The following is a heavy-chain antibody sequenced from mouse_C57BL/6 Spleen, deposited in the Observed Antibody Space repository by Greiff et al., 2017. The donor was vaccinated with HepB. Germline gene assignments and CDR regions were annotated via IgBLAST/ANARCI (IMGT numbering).Heavy chain of an antibody. J-gene: IGHJ3*01. CDR1: GFTFNTYA. CDR3: VRDINYGSSPGFAY. CDR2: IRSKSSNYAT. D-gene: IGHD1-1*01. Sequence: EVQLVESGGGLVQPTGSLKLSCAASGFTFNTYAMHWVRQAPGKGLEWVARIRSKSSNYATYYADSVKDRFTISRDDSQSMLYLQMNNLKTEDTAMYYCVRDINYGSSPGFAYWGQGTLVTVSA. V-gene: IGHV10-3*01.